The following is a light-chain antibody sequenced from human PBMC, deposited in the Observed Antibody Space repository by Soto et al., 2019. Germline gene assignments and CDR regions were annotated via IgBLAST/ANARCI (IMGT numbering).Light chain of an antibody. Sequence: DIQMTHSPSSLSSSGVDRVTITCRASQGISNYLGWFQQKPGKAPKSLIYAASSLHSGVPSKFSGSGSGTDFTLTISSLQPENFATYCCQHDTFGQGTRLEIK. J-gene: IGKJ5*01. CDR2: AAS. CDR1: QGISNY. CDR3: QHDT. V-gene: IGKV1-16*02.